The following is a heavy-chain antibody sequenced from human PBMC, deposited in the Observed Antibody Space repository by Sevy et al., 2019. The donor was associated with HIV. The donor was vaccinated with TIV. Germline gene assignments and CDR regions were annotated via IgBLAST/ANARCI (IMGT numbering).Heavy chain of an antibody. CDR3: ARGSPIGYDSSGYYFDY. V-gene: IGHV1-69*10. J-gene: IGHJ4*02. Sequence: ASVKVSCKASGGTFSSYAISWVRQAPGQGLEWMGWIIPILGIANYAQKFQGRVTITADKSTSTAYMELSSLRSEDTAVYYCARGSPIGYDSSGYYFDYWGQGTLVTVSS. CDR2: IIPILGIA. D-gene: IGHD3-22*01. CDR1: GGTFSSYA.